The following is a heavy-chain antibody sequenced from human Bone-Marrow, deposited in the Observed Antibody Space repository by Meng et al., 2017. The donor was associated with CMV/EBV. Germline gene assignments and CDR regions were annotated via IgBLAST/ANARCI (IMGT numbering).Heavy chain of an antibody. CDR1: GFTFSGYT. J-gene: IGHJ2*01. D-gene: IGHD1-26*01. CDR3: AREKGYSGAEVRYFAL. Sequence: GGSLRLSCEASGFTFSGYTMHWVRQIPGKGLHWVAFISKDGTNKLYADSVKGRFTVSRDNSKNTVYLQLNSLRPEDTAVYYCAREKGYSGAEVRYFALWGRGNLVNVAS. V-gene: IGHV3-30*04. CDR2: ISKDGTNK.